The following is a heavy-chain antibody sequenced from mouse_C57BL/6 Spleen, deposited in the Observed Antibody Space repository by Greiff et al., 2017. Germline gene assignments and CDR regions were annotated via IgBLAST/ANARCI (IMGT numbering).Heavy chain of an antibody. CDR1: GYTFTSYW. CDR3: ARSQGSYYFDY. V-gene: IGHV1-52*01. CDR2: IDPSDSET. Sequence: VQLQQPGAELVRPGSSVKLSCKASGYTFTSYWMHWVKQRPIQGLEWIGNIDPSDSETHYNQKFKDKATLTVDKSSSTAYMQLSSLTSEDSAVYYCARSQGSYYFDYWGQGTTLTVSS. J-gene: IGHJ2*01.